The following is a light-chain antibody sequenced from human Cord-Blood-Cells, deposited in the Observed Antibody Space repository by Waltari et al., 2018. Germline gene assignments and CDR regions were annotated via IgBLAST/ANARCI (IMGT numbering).Light chain of an antibody. V-gene: IGKV1-33*01. CDR2: DAS. CDR3: QQYDNLPI. J-gene: IGKJ4*01. Sequence: DLQITQSPSSLSASVGDRAIIPCQAKQDISNYLNWYQQIPEKAPTLLIYDASNLATGVPSRFSGSVSGTDFAFSISSLQPEDIATYYCQQYDNLPIFGGGTKVETK. CDR1: QDISNY.